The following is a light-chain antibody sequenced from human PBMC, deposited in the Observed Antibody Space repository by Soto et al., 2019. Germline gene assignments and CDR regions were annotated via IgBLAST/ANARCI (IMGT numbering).Light chain of an antibody. CDR2: GAS. CDR1: QSVSSN. V-gene: IGKV3-15*01. J-gene: IGKJ2*01. Sequence: EIVMTQSPGTLSVSPGERATLSCRASQSVSSNLAWYQQKPGQAPRLLIYGASTRATGIPARFSGSGSGTEFTLTIRSLQSEDFAVYYCQQYNNWYTFGQGTKLEIK. CDR3: QQYNNWYT.